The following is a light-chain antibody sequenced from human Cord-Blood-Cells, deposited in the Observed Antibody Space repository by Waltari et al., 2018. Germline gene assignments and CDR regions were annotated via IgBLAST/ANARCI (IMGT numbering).Light chain of an antibody. CDR1: QSVLYSSNNKNY. CDR2: WAS. CDR3: QQYYSTIFT. Sequence: DIVMTQSPDSLAVSLGERATINCKSSQSVLYSSNNKNYLAWYQQKPGQPPKLLIYWASTRESGVPDRFSGSGSGTDFTLTINSLQAEDVAVYYCQQYYSTIFTFGPGTKVDIK. V-gene: IGKV4-1*01. J-gene: IGKJ3*01.